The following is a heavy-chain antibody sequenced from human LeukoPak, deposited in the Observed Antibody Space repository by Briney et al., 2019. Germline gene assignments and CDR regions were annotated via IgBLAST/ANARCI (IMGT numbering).Heavy chain of an antibody. CDR2: IYYSGST. Sequence: PSETLSLTCTVSGGSISSYYWNWIRQLPGKGLEWIGYIYYSGSTNYNPSLKSRVTISVDTSKNQFSLKMSSVTAADTAVYYCARGRSSSWYFDYYYMDVWGKGTTVTVSS. J-gene: IGHJ6*03. CDR3: ARGRSSSWYFDYYYMDV. CDR1: GGSISSYY. D-gene: IGHD6-13*01. V-gene: IGHV4-59*01.